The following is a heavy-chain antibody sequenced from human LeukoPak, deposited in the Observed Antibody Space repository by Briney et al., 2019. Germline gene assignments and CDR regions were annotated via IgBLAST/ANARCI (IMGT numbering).Heavy chain of an antibody. D-gene: IGHD4-17*01. CDR3: ATDDYGDYGLDY. J-gene: IGHJ4*02. CDR2: IRYDGSNK. CDR1: EFTFSSYW. V-gene: IGHV3-30*02. Sequence: GGSLRLSCAASEFTFSSYWMSWVRQAPGKGLEWVAFIRYDGSNKYYAVSVKGRFTISRDNSKNTLYLQMNSLRAEDTAIYYCATDDYGDYGLDYWGQGTLVTVSS.